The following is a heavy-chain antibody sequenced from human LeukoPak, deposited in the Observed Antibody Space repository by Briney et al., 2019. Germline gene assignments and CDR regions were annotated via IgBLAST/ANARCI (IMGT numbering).Heavy chain of an antibody. D-gene: IGHD6-6*01. Sequence: SETLSLTCAVYGGSFSGYYWSWIRQPPGKGLEWIGEINHSGSTNYNPSLKSRVTISVDTSKNQFSLKLSSVTAADTAVYYCARTSSSSFHYWGQGTLVTVSS. CDR3: ARTSSSSFHY. V-gene: IGHV4-34*01. CDR1: GGSFSGYY. J-gene: IGHJ4*02. CDR2: INHSGST.